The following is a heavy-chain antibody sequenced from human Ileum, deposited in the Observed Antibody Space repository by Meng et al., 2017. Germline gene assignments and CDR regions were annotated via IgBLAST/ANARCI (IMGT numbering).Heavy chain of an antibody. CDR2: ISHSGSA. Sequence: QLQSREAAPGRVRPSGTRPLTCAVSSGSISSNTYWSWVRQPPGKGLEWIGQISHSGSAYYNPSLKSRVTMSVDKSKSQFSLMLTSVTAADTAIYYCARHGGYSQDFWGQGTLVTVSS. D-gene: IGHD4-23*01. J-gene: IGHJ4*02. CDR3: ARHGGYSQDF. V-gene: IGHV4-4*02. CDR1: SGSISSNTY.